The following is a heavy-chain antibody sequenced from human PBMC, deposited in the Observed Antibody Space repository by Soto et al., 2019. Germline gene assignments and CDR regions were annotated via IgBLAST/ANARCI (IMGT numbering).Heavy chain of an antibody. CDR1: GGTFSSYT. Sequence: QVQLVQSGAEVKKPGSSVNVSCKASGGTFSSYTISWVRQAPGQGLEWMGRIIPILGIANYAQKFQGRVTMTADKSTSTAYMELSSLRAEDTGVYYCARAAPLSGDNGGLSAFDIWGQGTLVTVSS. J-gene: IGHJ3*02. D-gene: IGHD4-17*01. V-gene: IGHV1-69*02. CDR3: ARAAPLSGDNGGLSAFDI. CDR2: IIPILGIA.